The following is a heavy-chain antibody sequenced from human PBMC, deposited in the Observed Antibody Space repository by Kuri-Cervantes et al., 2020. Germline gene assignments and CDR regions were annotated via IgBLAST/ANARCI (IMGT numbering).Heavy chain of an antibody. CDR3: ARPRDYSGIYYAFDY. D-gene: IGHD1-26*01. V-gene: IGHV3-30-3*01. J-gene: IGHJ4*02. Sequence: GESLKISCAASGFTFSTYAMHWVRQAPGKGLEWVAGISYDGSHKYYADSVKGRFTISRDNSKNTLYLQMNSLRAEDTAVYYRARPRDYSGIYYAFDYWGQGTLVTVSS. CDR2: ISYDGSHK. CDR1: GFTFSTYA.